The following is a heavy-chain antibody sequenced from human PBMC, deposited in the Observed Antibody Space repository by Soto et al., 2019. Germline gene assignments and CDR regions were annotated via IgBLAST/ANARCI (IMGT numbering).Heavy chain of an antibody. CDR3: ARDPADRGAYFDY. V-gene: IGHV4-31*11. D-gene: IGHD3-10*01. Sequence: SETLSLTCAVSGGSLSSGGYSWSWIRQHPGKGLEWIGYIYYTGSTYYNPSLKSRVTISVDTSKNQFSLKVSSVTAADTAVYYCARDPADRGAYFDYWGQGTLVTVSS. CDR2: IYYTGST. J-gene: IGHJ4*02. CDR1: GGSLSSGGYS.